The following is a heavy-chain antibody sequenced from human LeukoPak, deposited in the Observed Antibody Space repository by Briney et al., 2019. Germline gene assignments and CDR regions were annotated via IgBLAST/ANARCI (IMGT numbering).Heavy chain of an antibody. J-gene: IGHJ6*03. Sequence: SETLSLTCTVSGGSISSYYWSWIRQPAGKGLEWIGYVYYSGSTKYNPSLKSRVTISVDTSNRQFSLKLTSVTAADTAVYYCARAGLMYYYYMDVWGKGTTVTVSS. D-gene: IGHD2-8*01. V-gene: IGHV4-59*01. CDR1: GGSISSYY. CDR2: VYYSGST. CDR3: ARAGLMYYYYMDV.